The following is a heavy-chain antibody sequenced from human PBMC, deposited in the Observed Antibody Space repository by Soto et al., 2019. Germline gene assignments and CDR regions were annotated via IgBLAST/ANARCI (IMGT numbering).Heavy chain of an antibody. Sequence: DVQLLESGGDLVQPGGSLRLSCAASGFIFSNYAMSWVRQAPGKGLEWVSLIRGSGGPTNYADSVKGRFTVSRDNSKNLLLLQMNSLRAADTAVYYCVKDFRVGYDWTHDWGQGTLVTVSS. CDR3: VKDFRVGYDWTHD. CDR1: GFIFSNYA. CDR2: IRGSGGPT. V-gene: IGHV3-23*01. D-gene: IGHD5-12*01. J-gene: IGHJ4*02.